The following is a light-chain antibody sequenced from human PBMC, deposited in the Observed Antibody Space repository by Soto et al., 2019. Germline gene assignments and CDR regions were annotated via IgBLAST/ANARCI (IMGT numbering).Light chain of an antibody. CDR2: GAS. CDR3: QQYNNWLGPFT. V-gene: IGKV3-15*01. Sequence: EIVMTQSPATLSVSPGERATLSCRASQSVSSNLAWYQQKPGQAPRLLIYGASTRATGIPARFSGSGSGTEFTLTISSLQSEDFAVYYCQQYNNWLGPFTFGPGTKVDIK. J-gene: IGKJ3*01. CDR1: QSVSSN.